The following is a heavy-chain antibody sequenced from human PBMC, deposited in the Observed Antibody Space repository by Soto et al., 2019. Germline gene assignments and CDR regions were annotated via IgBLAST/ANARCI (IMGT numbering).Heavy chain of an antibody. CDR1: GYTFTSYG. CDR2: ISADNGKT. J-gene: IGHJ3*02. Sequence: GASVKVSCKASGYTFTSYGISWVRQAPGKGLEWMGWISADNGKTNYAQKLQGRVTMTEDTSTNTAYMELSSLRSEDTAVYYCFSIYGSGSYNAFDIWGQGTMVTVSS. V-gene: IGHV1-18*01. CDR3: FSIYGSGSYNAFDI. D-gene: IGHD3-10*01.